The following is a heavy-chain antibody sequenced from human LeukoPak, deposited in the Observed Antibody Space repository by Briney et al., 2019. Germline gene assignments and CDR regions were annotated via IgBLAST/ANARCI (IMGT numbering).Heavy chain of an antibody. CDR2: MNPNSGNT. CDR3: ARVNGGDYGDYVADY. J-gene: IGHJ4*02. CDR1: GYTFTSYD. Sequence: GASVKVSCKASGYTFTSYDINWVRQATGQGLEWMRWMNPNSGNTGYAQKFQGRVTMTRNTSISTAYMELSSLRSEDTAVYYCARVNGGDYGDYVADYWGQGTLVAVSS. D-gene: IGHD4-17*01. V-gene: IGHV1-8*01.